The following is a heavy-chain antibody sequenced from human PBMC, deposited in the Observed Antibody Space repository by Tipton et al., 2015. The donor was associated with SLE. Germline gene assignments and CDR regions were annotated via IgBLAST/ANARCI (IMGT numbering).Heavy chain of an antibody. V-gene: IGHV4-39*07. Sequence: TLSLTCTVSGGSVSSGSYYWAWIRQPPGKGPEWIGTIYYSGSTYYYPSLKSRITISVDTSKNQFSLEVRSVTAADTAVYYCVRLRSKVLIDYWDQGTLVTVSS. J-gene: IGHJ4*02. CDR3: VRLRSKVLIDY. D-gene: IGHD2-8*01. CDR2: IYYSGST. CDR1: GGSVSSGSYY.